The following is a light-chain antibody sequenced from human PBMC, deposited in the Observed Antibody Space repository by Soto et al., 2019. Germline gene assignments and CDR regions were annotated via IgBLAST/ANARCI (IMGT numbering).Light chain of an antibody. CDR1: QSVSKSF. J-gene: IGKJ1*01. CDR3: QEYGTART. CDR2: ATS. Sequence: IVLTQSPGTLSLSPGETATLSCRASQSVSKSFFGWYQQRPGQAPRLLMIATSKTGPWIPDRFSCSGSGTNFTLTISRLEPEDFAVYYCQEYGTARTFGQGTKVDIK. V-gene: IGKV3-20*01.